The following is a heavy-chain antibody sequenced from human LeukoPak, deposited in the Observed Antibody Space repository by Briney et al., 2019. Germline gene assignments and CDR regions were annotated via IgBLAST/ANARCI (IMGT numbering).Heavy chain of an antibody. CDR2: ISWDGSST. CDR1: GFTFDDYT. D-gene: IGHD6-13*01. Sequence: GGSLRLSCAASGFTFDDYTMHWVRQTPGKGLEWVSLISWDGSSTFYADSVKGRFTISRDNSKNSLFLQINTLRTEDTALHYCAKAEQQLSYTYDAFDIWGQGTMVTVSS. V-gene: IGHV3-43*01. CDR3: AKAEQQLSYTYDAFDI. J-gene: IGHJ3*02.